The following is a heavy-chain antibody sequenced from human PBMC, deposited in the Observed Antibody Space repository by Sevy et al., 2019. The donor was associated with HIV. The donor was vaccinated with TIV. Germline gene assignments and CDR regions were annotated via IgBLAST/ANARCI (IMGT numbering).Heavy chain of an antibody. Sequence: GGSLRLSCAASGFTFSSYSMNWVRQAPGKGLEWVSYISSSSSTIYYADSVKGRFTISRDNAKNSLYLQMNSLRAEDTAVHYLARDVYCSSTSCYTVLYYYYYGMDVWGQGTTVTVSS. CDR3: ARDVYCSSTSCYTVLYYYYYGMDV. D-gene: IGHD2-2*02. J-gene: IGHJ6*02. CDR1: GFTFSSYS. V-gene: IGHV3-48*01. CDR2: ISSSSSTI.